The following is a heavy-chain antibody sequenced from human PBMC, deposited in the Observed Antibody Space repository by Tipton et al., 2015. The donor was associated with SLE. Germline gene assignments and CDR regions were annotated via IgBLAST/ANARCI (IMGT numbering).Heavy chain of an antibody. CDR2: VYYSGGT. J-gene: IGHJ2*01. D-gene: IGHD2-15*01. CDR3: ARYSLTNWHLDL. Sequence: GLVRPSETLSLTCTVSGGSMSTYYWSWIRLPPGKGLEWIGYVYYSGGTSYNPSLNSRVTISVGTSRNQFSLKLTSVTAADSAVYYCARYSLTNWHLDLWGRGTLVTVSS. V-gene: IGHV4-59*01. CDR1: GGSMSTYY.